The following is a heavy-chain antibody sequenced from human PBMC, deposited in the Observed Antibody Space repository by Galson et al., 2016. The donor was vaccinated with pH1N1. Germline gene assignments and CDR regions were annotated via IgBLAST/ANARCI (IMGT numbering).Heavy chain of an antibody. CDR3: TTAGVLRGATGED. V-gene: IGHV1-2*02. Sequence: SVKVSCKASGFTITRNDFNWVRQAPGQGPEWLGWMNVDSDGTKYAQKFQGRVTMSRDTAITTAYLDLTRLTSDDTAVYYCTTAGVLRGATGEDWGQGTLVTVSS. CDR1: GFTITRND. D-gene: IGHD1-1*01. J-gene: IGHJ4*02. CDR2: MNVDSDGT.